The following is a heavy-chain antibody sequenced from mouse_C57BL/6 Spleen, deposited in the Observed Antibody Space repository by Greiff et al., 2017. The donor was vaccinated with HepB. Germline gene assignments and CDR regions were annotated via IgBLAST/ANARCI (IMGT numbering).Heavy chain of an antibody. V-gene: IGHV14-3*01. CDR1: GFNIKNTY. CDR2: IDPANGNT. D-gene: IGHD1-1*01. CDR3: AASTTVVAYWYFDV. J-gene: IGHJ1*03. Sequence: EVKLMESVAELVRPGASVKLSCTASGFNIKNTYMHWVKQRPEQGLEWIGRIDPANGNTKYAPKFQGKATITADTSSNTAYLQLSSLTSEDTAIYYCAASTTVVAYWYFDVWGTGTTVTVSS.